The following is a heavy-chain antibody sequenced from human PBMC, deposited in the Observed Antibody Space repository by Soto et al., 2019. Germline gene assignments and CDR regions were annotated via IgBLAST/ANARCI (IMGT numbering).Heavy chain of an antibody. CDR2: IYYSGST. CDR1: GGSISSYY. CDR3: AGGRYSSGWGRYYYYGMDV. D-gene: IGHD6-19*01. V-gene: IGHV4-59*01. Sequence: PSETLSLTCTVSGGSISSYYWSWIRQPPGKGLEWIGYIYYSGSTNYNPSLKSRVTISVDTSKNQFSLKLSSVTAADTAVYYCAGGRYSSGWGRYYYYGMDVWGQGTTVTVSS. J-gene: IGHJ6*02.